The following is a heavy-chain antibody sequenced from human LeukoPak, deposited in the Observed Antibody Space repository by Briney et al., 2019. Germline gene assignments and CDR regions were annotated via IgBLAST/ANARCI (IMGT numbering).Heavy chain of an antibody. D-gene: IGHD3-22*01. CDR2: INPSGGST. V-gene: IGHV1-46*01. CDR3: ARGPFNYDTNGYYWVGNWFDP. Sequence: ASVKVSCKASGYTFTSYYAHWVRQAPGQGLEWMGIINPSGGSTSYAQKFQGRVTMTRDTSTNTVYMELSSLRSEDMAVYYCARGPFNYDTNGYYWVGNWFDPWGQGTLVTVSS. CDR1: GYTFTSYY. J-gene: IGHJ5*02.